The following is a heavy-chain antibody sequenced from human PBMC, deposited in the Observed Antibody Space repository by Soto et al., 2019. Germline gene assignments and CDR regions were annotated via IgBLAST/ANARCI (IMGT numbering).Heavy chain of an antibody. V-gene: IGHV4-30-2*01. CDR2: IYHSGST. D-gene: IGHD2-2*01. CDR3: ARVPTP. CDR1: GGSISSGGYS. Sequence: KTSETLSLTCAVSGGSISSGGYSWSWIRQPPGKGLEWIGYIYHSGSTYYNSSLKSRVTISVDRSKNQFSLKLSSVTAADTAVYYCARVPTPWGQGTLVTVSS. J-gene: IGHJ5*02.